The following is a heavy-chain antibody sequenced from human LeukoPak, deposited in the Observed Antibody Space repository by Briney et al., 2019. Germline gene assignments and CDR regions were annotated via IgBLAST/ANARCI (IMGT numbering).Heavy chain of an antibody. V-gene: IGHV7-4-1*02. J-gene: IGHJ2*01. Sequence: ASVKVSCKTSGYTFTDYAMNWVRQAPGQGLEWMGWINTNTGNPTYAQGFTGRFVFSLDTSVSTAYLQISSLKAEDTAVYYCARVFSVAGTGYWYFDLWGRGTLVTVSS. CDR2: INTNTGNP. CDR3: ARVFSVAGTGYWYFDL. CDR1: GYTFTDYA. D-gene: IGHD6-19*01.